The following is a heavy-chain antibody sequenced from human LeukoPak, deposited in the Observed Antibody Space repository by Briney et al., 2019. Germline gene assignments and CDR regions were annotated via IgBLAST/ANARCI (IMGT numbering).Heavy chain of an antibody. CDR2: ISGSGGST. Sequence: GGSLRLSCAASGFTFSSYAMSWVRQAPGKGLEWVSAISGSGGSTYYADSVKGRFTISRDNSKNTLYLQMNSLRAEDTAVYYCAKDRTRSWFSSDQLLTDAFDIWGQGTMVTVSS. V-gene: IGHV3-23*01. D-gene: IGHD2-2*01. J-gene: IGHJ3*02. CDR3: AKDRTRSWFSSDQLLTDAFDI. CDR1: GFTFSSYA.